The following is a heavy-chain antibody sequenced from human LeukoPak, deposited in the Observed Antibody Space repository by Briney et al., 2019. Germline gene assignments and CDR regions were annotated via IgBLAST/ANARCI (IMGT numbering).Heavy chain of an antibody. V-gene: IGHV3-15*01. J-gene: IGHJ3*02. D-gene: IGHD1-26*01. CDR3: TASGSYPDDDDDAFDI. CDR2: IKSKTDGGTT. CDR1: GFTFSNAW. Sequence: GGSLRLSCAASGFTFSNAWMSWVRQAPGKGLEWVGRIKSKTDGGTTDYAAPVKGRFTISRDDSKNTLYLQMNSLKTEDTAVYHCTASGSYPDDDDDAFDIWGQGTMVTVSS.